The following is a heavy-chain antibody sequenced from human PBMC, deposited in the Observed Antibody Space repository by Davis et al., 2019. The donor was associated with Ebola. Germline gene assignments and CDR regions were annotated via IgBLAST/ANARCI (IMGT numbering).Heavy chain of an antibody. CDR1: GYTFSGYA. CDR3: ARDAITVTTIWFDP. Sequence: AASVKVSCKTSGYTFSGYAISWVRQAPGQGLEWIGRINVYNGHTNYAQNFQGRVTVSTDTSTSIAYMELRSLRSDDTALYYCARDAITVTTIWFDPWGQGTLVTVSS. V-gene: IGHV1-18*01. CDR2: INVYNGHT. D-gene: IGHD4-17*01. J-gene: IGHJ5*02.